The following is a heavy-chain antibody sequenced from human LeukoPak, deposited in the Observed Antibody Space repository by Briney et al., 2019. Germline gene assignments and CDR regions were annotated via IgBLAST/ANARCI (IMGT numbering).Heavy chain of an antibody. Sequence: ASVKVSCKASGYTFTSYYMHWVRQAPGQGLEWMGIINPSGGSTSYAQKFQGRVTMTRDTSTSTVYMELSSLRSEDPAVYYCARDLGRWLLHYPDAFDIGGQGTMVTVSS. D-gene: IGHD2-21*01. CDR3: ARDLGRWLLHYPDAFDI. CDR1: GYTFTSYY. CDR2: INPSGGST. V-gene: IGHV1-46*01. J-gene: IGHJ3*02.